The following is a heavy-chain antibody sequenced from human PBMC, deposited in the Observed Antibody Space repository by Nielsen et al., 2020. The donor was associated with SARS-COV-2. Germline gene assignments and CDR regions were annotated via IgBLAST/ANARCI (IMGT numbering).Heavy chain of an antibody. CDR3: AREGMIGNSGFDY. D-gene: IGHD3-22*01. V-gene: IGHV3-7*01. Sequence: GESPKILCAASGFTFSSYWMSWVRQAPGKGLEWVANIKPDGGEKDYVDSVKGRFTISRDNSKNLLYLQMTSLRGEDTAVYYCAREGMIGNSGFDYWGQGTLVTVSS. J-gene: IGHJ4*02. CDR1: GFTFSSYW. CDR2: IKPDGGEK.